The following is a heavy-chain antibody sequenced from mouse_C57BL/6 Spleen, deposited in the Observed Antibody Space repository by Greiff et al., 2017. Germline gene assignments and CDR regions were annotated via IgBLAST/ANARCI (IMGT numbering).Heavy chain of an antibody. CDR1: GYTFTSYW. CDR2: IDPSDSYT. J-gene: IGHJ2*01. Sequence: QVQLQQPGAELVKPGASVKLSCKASGYTFTSYWMQWVKQRPGQGLEWIGEIDPSDSYTNYNQKFKGKATLTVDTSSSTAYMQLSSLTSEDSAVYYCARRRYYGSSYFDYWGQGTTLTVSS. V-gene: IGHV1-50*01. D-gene: IGHD1-1*01. CDR3: ARRRYYGSSYFDY.